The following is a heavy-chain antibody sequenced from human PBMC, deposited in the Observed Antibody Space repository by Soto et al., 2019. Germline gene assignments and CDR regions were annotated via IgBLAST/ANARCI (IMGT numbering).Heavy chain of an antibody. CDR1: GFTFSSYG. CDR3: AKANQRKYYYYYGMDV. J-gene: IGHJ6*02. CDR2: ISYDGSNK. Sequence: QVQLVESGGGVVQPGRSLRLSCAASGFTFSSYGMHWVRQAPGKGLEWVAVISYDGSNKYYADSVKGRFTISRDNSKNTLYLQMNSLRAEDTAVYYCAKANQRKYYYYYGMDVWGQGTTVTVSS. V-gene: IGHV3-30*18.